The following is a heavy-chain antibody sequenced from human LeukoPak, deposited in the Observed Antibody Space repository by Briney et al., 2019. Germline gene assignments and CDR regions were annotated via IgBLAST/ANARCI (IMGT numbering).Heavy chain of an antibody. Sequence: PSETLSLTCTVSGGSISSYYWSWIRQPPGKGLEWIGYIYYSGSTNYNPSLKSRVTISVDTSKNQFSLKLSAVTAADTAVFYCARTTWIQPNDYWGQGTLVTVSS. D-gene: IGHD5-18*01. J-gene: IGHJ4*02. CDR1: GGSISSYY. V-gene: IGHV4-59*12. CDR2: IYYSGST. CDR3: ARTTWIQPNDY.